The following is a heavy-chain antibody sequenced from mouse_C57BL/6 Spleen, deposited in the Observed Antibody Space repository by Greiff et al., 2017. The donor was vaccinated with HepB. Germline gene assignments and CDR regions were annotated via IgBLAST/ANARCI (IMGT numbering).Heavy chain of an antibody. D-gene: IGHD2-4*01. Sequence: QVQLQQSGPELVKPGASVKISCKASGYAFSSSWMNWVKQRPGKGLEWIGRIYPGDGDTNYDGKFKGKATLTADKSSSTAYMQLRSLTSEDSAVYLCAKPYDYGGGWFAYWGQGTLVTVSA. CDR2: IYPGDGDT. J-gene: IGHJ3*01. CDR3: AKPYDYGGGWFAY. V-gene: IGHV1-82*01. CDR1: GYAFSSSW.